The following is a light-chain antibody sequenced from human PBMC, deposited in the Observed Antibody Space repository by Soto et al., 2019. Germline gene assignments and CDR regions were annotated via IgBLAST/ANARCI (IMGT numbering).Light chain of an antibody. CDR3: QQRSNWPIT. CDR2: DAS. J-gene: IGKJ5*01. Sequence: EIVLTPSPGTLSFSPGARAPLSCRASQSVNSDYLGWFQQKPGQAPRLLIYDASNRATGIPARFRGSGSGTDFTLTISSLEPEDFAVYYCQQRSNWPITFGQGTRLENK. CDR1: QSVNSDY. V-gene: IGKV3-11*01.